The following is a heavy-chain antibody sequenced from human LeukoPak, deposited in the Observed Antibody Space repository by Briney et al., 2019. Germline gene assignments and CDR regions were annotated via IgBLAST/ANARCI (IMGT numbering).Heavy chain of an antibody. Sequence: QAGGSLRLSCAASGFTFSPYWMHWVRQAPGKGLVWVSHINPDGTTTSYADSVKGRFTISRDNAKDSLYLQMNSLRAEDTAVYYCAGDRGRQSAAGTGNLYYYYGMDVWGQGTTVTVSS. CDR3: AGDRGRQSAAGTGNLYYYYGMDV. J-gene: IGHJ6*02. D-gene: IGHD6-13*01. CDR1: GFTFSPYW. CDR2: INPDGTTT. V-gene: IGHV3-74*01.